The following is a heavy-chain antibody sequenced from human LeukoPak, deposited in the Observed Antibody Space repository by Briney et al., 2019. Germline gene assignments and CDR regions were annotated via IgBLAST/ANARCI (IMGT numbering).Heavy chain of an antibody. D-gene: IGHD3-10*02. J-gene: IGHJ6*04. CDR2: IRYDGSNE. CDR3: AELGITMIGGV. Sequence: GGSLRLSCAASGFTFSNYGMHWVRQAPGKGLEWVGFIRYDGSNEYYADSVKGRFTISRVNSKNTLYLQMNSLRAEDTAVYYCAELGITMIGGVWGKGTTVTISS. CDR1: GFTFSNYG. V-gene: IGHV3-30*02.